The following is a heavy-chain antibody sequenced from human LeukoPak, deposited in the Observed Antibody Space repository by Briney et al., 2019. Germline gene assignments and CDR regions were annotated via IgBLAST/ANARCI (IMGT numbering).Heavy chain of an antibody. CDR3: AKTSAGIRGGYFDY. Sequence: PGGSLRLSCAASVFTFSSYAMSWVRQAPGEGLEWVSLINDSGGNTYYADSVKGRFTISRDNSKNTLFLQMSSLRAEDTAVYYCAKTSAGIRGGYFDYWGQGTLVTVSS. CDR1: VFTFSSYA. V-gene: IGHV3-23*01. D-gene: IGHD3-10*01. CDR2: INDSGGNT. J-gene: IGHJ4*02.